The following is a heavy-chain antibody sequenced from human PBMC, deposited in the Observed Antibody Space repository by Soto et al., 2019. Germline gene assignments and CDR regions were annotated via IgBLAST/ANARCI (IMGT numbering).Heavy chain of an antibody. Sequence: PGGSLRLSCVASGCTFISFAMSWVRQAPGKGLEWVSAISGSGAGTYYADSVKGRFTISRDNSKNTLYLEMNSLRAEDTAVYYCAKKWNYFDYWGQGSLVTVSS. J-gene: IGHJ4*02. V-gene: IGHV3-23*01. D-gene: IGHD1-1*01. CDR2: ISGSGAGT. CDR1: GCTFISFA. CDR3: AKKWNYFDY.